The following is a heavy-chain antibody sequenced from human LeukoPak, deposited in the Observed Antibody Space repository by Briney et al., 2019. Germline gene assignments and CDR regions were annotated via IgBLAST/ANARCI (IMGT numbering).Heavy chain of an antibody. Sequence: PGGSLRLSCVASGFTFSSYWMSWVRQAPGKGLEWVANIKQDGSEKYYVDSVKGRFTISRDNAKNSLYLQMNSLRAEDTAVYYCARGGITVTSSLDYWGQGTLVTVSS. CDR2: IKQDGSEK. CDR3: ARGGITVTSSLDY. CDR1: GFTFSSYW. J-gene: IGHJ4*02. V-gene: IGHV3-7*01. D-gene: IGHD4-17*01.